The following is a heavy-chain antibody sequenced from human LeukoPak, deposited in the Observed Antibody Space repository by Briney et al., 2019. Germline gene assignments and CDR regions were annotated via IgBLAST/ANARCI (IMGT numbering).Heavy chain of an antibody. CDR1: RFTAISNY. CDR2: IYGGGST. V-gene: IGHV3-66*01. J-gene: IGHJ4*01. D-gene: IGHD3-16*01. CDR3: ATEALRPYPAFAS. Sequence: VGSLRLSCAASRFTAISNYMSSVRQAPGKGLEWVSVIYGGGSTYYADSVKGRFTISRDNSKNTLYLQMNSLRAEDTAVYYCATEALRPYPAFASWGHGTLVTVSS.